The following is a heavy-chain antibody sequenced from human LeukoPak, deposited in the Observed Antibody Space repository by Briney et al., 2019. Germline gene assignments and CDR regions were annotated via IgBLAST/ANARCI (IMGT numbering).Heavy chain of an antibody. CDR2: ISSSSSYI. D-gene: IGHD3-22*01. CDR1: GFTFSSYS. J-gene: IGHJ4*02. CDR3: ARDYYDSSGYYSY. Sequence: GGSLRLSCAASGFTFSSYSMNWVRQAPGKGLEWVSAISSSSSYIYYADSVKGRFTISRDNAKNSLYLQMNSLRAEDTAVYYCARDYYDSSGYYSYWGQGTLVTVSS. V-gene: IGHV3-21*01.